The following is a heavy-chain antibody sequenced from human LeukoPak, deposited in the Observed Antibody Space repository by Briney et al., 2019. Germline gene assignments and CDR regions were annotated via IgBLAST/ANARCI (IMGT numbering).Heavy chain of an antibody. D-gene: IGHD2-2*01. J-gene: IGHJ4*02. CDR1: GFTFSSYA. V-gene: IGHV3-23*01. CDR3: AKDFGNIVVVPAAFDS. Sequence: GGSLRLSCAASGFTFSSYAMNWVRQAPGKGLEWVSTISINDGSTYYADSVKGRFTISRDNSKSTLYLQMSSLRAEDTAVYYCAKDFGNIVVVPAAFDSWGLGTLVTVSS. CDR2: ISINDGST.